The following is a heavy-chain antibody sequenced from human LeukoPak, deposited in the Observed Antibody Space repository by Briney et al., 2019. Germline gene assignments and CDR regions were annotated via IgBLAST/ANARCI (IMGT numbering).Heavy chain of an antibody. Sequence: PGGSLRLSCAASGFTFSSYAMSWVPQAPGKGLEWVSAISGSGGSTYYADSMKGRFTISRDNSKNTLYLQMNSLRAEDTAVYYCAKDTNGTLTGYYGGWGQGTLVTVSS. CDR3: AKDTNGTLTGYYGG. D-gene: IGHD3-9*01. J-gene: IGHJ4*02. CDR2: ISGSGGST. V-gene: IGHV3-23*01. CDR1: GFTFSSYA.